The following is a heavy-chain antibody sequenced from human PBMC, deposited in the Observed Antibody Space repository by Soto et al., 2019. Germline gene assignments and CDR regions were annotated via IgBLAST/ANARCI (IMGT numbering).Heavy chain of an antibody. CDR1: GGSFSGFY. J-gene: IGHJ2*01. V-gene: IGHV4-34*01. Sequence: GGSFSGFYWTWIRQPPGKGLEWIGEINHSGSSNYNPPLKSRVTMSLDTSRNQFSLSLNSVTAADTAVYYCARMAGPWYFDLWGRGTLVTVSS. CDR2: INHSGSS. CDR3: ARMAGPWYFDL.